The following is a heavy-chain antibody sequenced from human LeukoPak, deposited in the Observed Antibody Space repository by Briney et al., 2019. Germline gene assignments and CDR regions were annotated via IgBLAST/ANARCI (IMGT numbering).Heavy chain of an antibody. CDR1: GGTFSSYA. V-gene: IGHV1-69*13. Sequence: SVTVSCKASGGTFSSYAISWVRQAPGQGLEWMGGIIPIFGTANYAQKFQGRVTITADESTSTAYMELSSLRSEDTAVYYCARGEHSYGLIHLDYWGQGTLVTVSS. CDR3: ARGEHSYGLIHLDY. D-gene: IGHD5-18*01. CDR2: IIPIFGTA. J-gene: IGHJ4*02.